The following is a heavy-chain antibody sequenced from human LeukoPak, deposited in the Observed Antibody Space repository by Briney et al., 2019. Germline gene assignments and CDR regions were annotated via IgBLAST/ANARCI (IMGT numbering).Heavy chain of an antibody. Sequence: ASVKVSCKASGYTFTSYAIHWVRQAPGQRREWMGWINAGNGNTKYSQRFQGRVTITRDTSASTAYMELSSLRSEDTAVYYCAREHDFWSPYAFDIWGQGTMVTVSS. V-gene: IGHV1-3*01. CDR1: GYTFTSYA. D-gene: IGHD3-3*01. CDR2: INAGNGNT. CDR3: AREHDFWSPYAFDI. J-gene: IGHJ3*02.